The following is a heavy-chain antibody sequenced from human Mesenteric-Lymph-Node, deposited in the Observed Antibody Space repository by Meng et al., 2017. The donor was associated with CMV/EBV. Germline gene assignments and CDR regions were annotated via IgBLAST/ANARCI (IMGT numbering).Heavy chain of an antibody. Sequence: GSLRLSCTVSDYSITSGYYWGWIRQPPGKGLEWIGTIYHTGNTYYNPSLKSRVTISVDTSKNQFSLKLSSVTAADTAVYYCARLSSSQSDYWGQGTLVTVSS. J-gene: IGHJ4*02. CDR1: DYSITSGYY. CDR3: ARLSSSQSDY. CDR2: IYHTGNT. D-gene: IGHD6-19*01. V-gene: IGHV4-38-2*02.